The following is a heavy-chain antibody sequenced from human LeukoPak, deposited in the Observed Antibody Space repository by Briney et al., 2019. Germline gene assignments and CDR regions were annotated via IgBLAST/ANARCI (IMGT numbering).Heavy chain of an antibody. CDR2: IYNDESHT. J-gene: IGHJ4*02. V-gene: IGHV3-74*01. Sequence: PGGSLRLSCVASGFTFSTYWMHWVRQVPGKGLVWVSYIYNDESHTDYADSVKGRFTISRDNAKNTLYLQMNSLRVEDTGVYYCARVADGDKYGGRDYWGQGTLVTVSS. D-gene: IGHD5-24*01. CDR1: GFTFSTYW. CDR3: ARVADGDKYGGRDY.